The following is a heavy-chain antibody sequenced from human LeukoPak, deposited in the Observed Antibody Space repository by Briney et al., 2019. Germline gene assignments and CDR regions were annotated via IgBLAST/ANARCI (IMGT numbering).Heavy chain of an antibody. J-gene: IGHJ3*02. CDR2: ISWNSGSI. D-gene: IGHD3-3*01. CDR3: AKGLVIDAFDI. CDR1: GFTFDDYA. Sequence: PGRSLRLSCAASGFTFDDYAMHWVRQAPGKGLEWVSGISWNSGSIGYADSVKGRFTISRDNAKNSLYLQMNSLRAEDTALYYCAKGLVIDAFDIWGQGTMVTVSP. V-gene: IGHV3-9*01.